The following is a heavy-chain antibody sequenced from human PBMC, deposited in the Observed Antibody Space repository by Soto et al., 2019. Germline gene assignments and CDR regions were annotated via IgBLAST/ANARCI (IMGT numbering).Heavy chain of an antibody. Sequence: QVQLVESGGGVVQPGRSLRLSCAASGFTFSSYGMHWVRQAPGKGLEWVAVISYDGSNKYYADSVKGRFTISRDNSKNTLYLQMNSLRAEDTAVYYCAKGGTAMALDYWGQGTLDTVSS. V-gene: IGHV3-30*18. CDR3: AKGGTAMALDY. CDR2: ISYDGSNK. CDR1: GFTFSSYG. D-gene: IGHD5-18*01. J-gene: IGHJ4*02.